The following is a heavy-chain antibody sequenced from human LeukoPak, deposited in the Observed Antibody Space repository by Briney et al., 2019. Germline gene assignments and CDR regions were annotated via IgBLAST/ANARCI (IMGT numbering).Heavy chain of an antibody. CDR1: GYSISSGYY. V-gene: IGHV4-38-2*02. CDR3: ARDSALAQAVMFDY. CDR2: IYHSGST. D-gene: IGHD6-19*01. J-gene: IGHJ4*02. Sequence: SEALSLTFPVSGYSISSGYYWGWIRQPPGKGLEWTGSIYHSGSTYYNPSLKSRITISVDTSKNQFSLKLSSVTAADTAVYYCARDSALAQAVMFDYWGQGTPVTVAS.